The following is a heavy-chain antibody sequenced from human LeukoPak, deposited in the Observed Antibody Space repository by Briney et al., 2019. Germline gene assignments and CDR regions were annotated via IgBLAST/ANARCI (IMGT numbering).Heavy chain of an antibody. V-gene: IGHV3-73*01. CDR1: GFTFSDSA. CDR2: IRGKGFSDPP. Sequence: GGSLKLSCAASGFTFSDSAIHWVRQASGKGLEWVGRIRGKGFSDPPAYAASVRDRFTISRDDSESTAYLEMNSLKAEDTAVYYCTVPQSGGNWFDPWGPGTQVTVSS. CDR3: TVPQSGGNWFDP. D-gene: IGHD3-16*01. J-gene: IGHJ5*02.